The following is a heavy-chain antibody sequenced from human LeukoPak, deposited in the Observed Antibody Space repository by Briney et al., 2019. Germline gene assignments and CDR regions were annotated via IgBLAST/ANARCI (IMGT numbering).Heavy chain of an antibody. CDR3: AKGSIYYDSSGDAFDI. Sequence: GGSLRLSCAASGFTFSSYWMNWARQAPGKGLEWVAVISYDGSNKYYADSVKGRFTISRDNSKNTLYLQMNSLRAEDTAVYYCAKGSIYYDSSGDAFDIWGQGTMVTVSS. V-gene: IGHV3-30*18. CDR1: GFTFSSYW. J-gene: IGHJ3*02. D-gene: IGHD3-22*01. CDR2: ISYDGSNK.